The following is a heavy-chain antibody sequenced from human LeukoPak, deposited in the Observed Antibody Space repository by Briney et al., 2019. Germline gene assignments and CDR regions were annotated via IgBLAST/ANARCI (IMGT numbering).Heavy chain of an antibody. Sequence: GGSLKLSCAASGFTFSSYWMSWVRQAPGKGLEWVANIKQDGSEKYYVDSVKGRFTISRDNAKNSLYLQMNSLRAEDTALYYCAKDISMGYYGSGTYGAFDIWGQGTMVTVSS. CDR1: GFTFSSYW. CDR2: IKQDGSEK. D-gene: IGHD3-10*01. J-gene: IGHJ3*02. CDR3: AKDISMGYYGSGTYGAFDI. V-gene: IGHV3-7*03.